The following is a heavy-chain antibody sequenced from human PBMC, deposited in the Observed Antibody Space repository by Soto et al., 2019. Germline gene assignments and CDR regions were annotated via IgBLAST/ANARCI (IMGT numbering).Heavy chain of an antibody. CDR1: GYTFTSYA. J-gene: IGHJ5*02. CDR3: ARDYYGSGSYYNKKPTNNWFDP. CDR2: INAGNGNT. Sequence: ASVKVSCKASGYTFTSYAMHWVRQAPGQRLEWMGWINAGNGNTKYSQKFQGRVTITRDTSASTAYMELSSLRSEDTAVYYCARDYYGSGSYYNKKPTNNWFDPWGQGTLVTVSS. V-gene: IGHV1-3*01. D-gene: IGHD3-10*01.